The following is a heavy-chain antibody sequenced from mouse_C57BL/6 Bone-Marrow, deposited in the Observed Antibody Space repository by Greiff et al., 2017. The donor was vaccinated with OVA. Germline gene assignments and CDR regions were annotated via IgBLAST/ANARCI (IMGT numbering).Heavy chain of an antibody. CDR3: ARQLRRSVFAY. Sequence: QVQLQQPGAELVKPGASVKLSCKASGYTFTSYWMHWVKQRPGQGLEWIGMIHPNSGSTNYNEKFKSKATLTVDKSSSTAYMQLSSLTSEDSAVYYCARQLRRSVFAYWGQGTLVTVSA. CDR1: GYTFTSYW. CDR2: IHPNSGST. V-gene: IGHV1-64*01. D-gene: IGHD3-2*02. J-gene: IGHJ3*01.